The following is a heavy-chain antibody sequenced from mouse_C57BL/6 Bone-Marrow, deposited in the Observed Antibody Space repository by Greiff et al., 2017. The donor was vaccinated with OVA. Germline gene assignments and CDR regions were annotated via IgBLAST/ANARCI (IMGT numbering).Heavy chain of an antibody. CDR3: AILRGKLGGYFDV. V-gene: IGHV1-18*01. CDR1: GYTFTDYN. Sequence: VQLQQSGPELVKPGASVKIPCKASGYTFTDYNMDWVKQSHGKSLEWIGDINPNNGGTIYNQKFKGKATLTVDKSSSTAYMQLSSLTSEDSAVYYCAILRGKLGGYFDVWGTGTTVTVSS. D-gene: IGHD4-1*01. J-gene: IGHJ1*03. CDR2: INPNNGGT.